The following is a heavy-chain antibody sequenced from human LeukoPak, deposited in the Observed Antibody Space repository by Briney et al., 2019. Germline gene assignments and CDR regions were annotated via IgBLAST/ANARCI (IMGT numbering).Heavy chain of an antibody. Sequence: GASVKVSCKASGGTFSSYAISWVRQAPGQRLEWMGGIIPIFGTANYAQKFQGRVTITADESTSTAYMELSSLRSEDTAVCYCARDTWMQNRGWAFDIWGQGTMVTVSS. D-gene: IGHD5-18*01. CDR1: GGTFSSYA. CDR3: ARDTWMQNRGWAFDI. V-gene: IGHV1-69*13. CDR2: IIPIFGTA. J-gene: IGHJ3*02.